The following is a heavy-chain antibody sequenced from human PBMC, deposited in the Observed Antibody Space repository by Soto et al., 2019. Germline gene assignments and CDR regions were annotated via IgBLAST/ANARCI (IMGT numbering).Heavy chain of an antibody. D-gene: IGHD4-4*01. Sequence: GASVKVSCKASGYTFTSYYMHWVRQAPGQGLEWMGIINPSGGSTSYAQKFQGRVTMTRDTSTSTVYMELSSLRSEDTAVYYCARVPVTTFGYYYYGLDVWAQGTSVTVSS. V-gene: IGHV1-46*01. CDR2: INPSGGST. CDR1: GYTFTSYY. CDR3: ARVPVTTFGYYYYGLDV. J-gene: IGHJ6*02.